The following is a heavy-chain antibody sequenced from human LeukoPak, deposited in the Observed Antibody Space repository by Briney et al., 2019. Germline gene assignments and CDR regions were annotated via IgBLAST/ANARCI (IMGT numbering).Heavy chain of an antibody. J-gene: IGHJ4*02. CDR3: AKDRYGWELLSYYFDY. Sequence: PGRSLRLSCAASGFTFSSYGMHWVRQAPGKGLEWVAVRSYDGSNKYYADSVKGRFTISGDNSKNTLYLQMYSLRAEDTAVYYCAKDRYGWELLSYYFDYWGQGTLVTVSS. CDR2: RSYDGSNK. D-gene: IGHD1-26*01. V-gene: IGHV3-30*18. CDR1: GFTFSSYG.